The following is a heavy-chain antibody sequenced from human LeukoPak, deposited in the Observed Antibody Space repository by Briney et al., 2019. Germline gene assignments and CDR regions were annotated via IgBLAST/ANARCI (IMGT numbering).Heavy chain of an antibody. J-gene: IGHJ5*02. CDR3: ARVYSSGWYFDP. CDR1: GFTFSSYR. Sequence: GGSLRLSCAASGFTFSSYRMNWVRQAPGKGLGCVSSISSSSTNIYYADSVKGRFTISRDNAKNSPYLQMNSLRAEDTAVYYCARVYSSGWYFDPWGQGTLVTVSS. CDR2: ISSSSTNI. D-gene: IGHD6-19*01. V-gene: IGHV3-21*01.